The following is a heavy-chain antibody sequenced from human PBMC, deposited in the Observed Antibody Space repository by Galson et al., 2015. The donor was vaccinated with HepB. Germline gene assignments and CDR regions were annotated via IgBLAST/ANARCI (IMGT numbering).Heavy chain of an antibody. Sequence: SLRLSCAASGFIVKSSYMSWVRQAPGKGLQWVSTIYSGGHGYYTDSVKGRFSISRDTNKNTIFLQMSNLGADDTAVYYCASPFCIDSNCYPLWHWGQGTLVTVPS. J-gene: IGHJ4*02. CDR3: ASPFCIDSNCYPLWH. CDR1: GFIVKSSY. D-gene: IGHD2-21*01. V-gene: IGHV3-53*01. CDR2: IYSGGHG.